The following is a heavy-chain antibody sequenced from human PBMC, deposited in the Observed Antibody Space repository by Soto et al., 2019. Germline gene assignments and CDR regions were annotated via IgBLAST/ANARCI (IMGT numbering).Heavy chain of an antibody. CDR1: GASISGFY. V-gene: IGHV4-4*07. D-gene: IGHD1-1*01. J-gene: IGHJ5*02. CDR2: IYATGTT. Sequence: ETLSLTCTFSGASISGFYWSWIRKSAGKGLEWIGRIYATGTTDYNPSLKSRVMMSVDTSKKQFSLKLRSVTAADTAVYYCVRDGTKTLRDWFDPWGQGISVTVSS. CDR3: VRDGTKTLRDWFDP.